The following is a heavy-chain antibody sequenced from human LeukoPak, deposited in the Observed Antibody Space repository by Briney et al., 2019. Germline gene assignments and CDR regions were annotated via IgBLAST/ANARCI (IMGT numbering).Heavy chain of an antibody. CDR3: ARGGPAAKNAFDI. Sequence: ASVKVSCKASGYTFTSYDINWVRQATGQGLEWMGWMNPNSGNTVYAQKFQGRVTITRNTSISTAYMELSSLRSEDTAVYYCARGGPAAKNAFDIWGQGTMVTVSS. CDR2: MNPNSGNT. J-gene: IGHJ3*02. V-gene: IGHV1-8*03. D-gene: IGHD2-2*01. CDR1: GYTFTSYD.